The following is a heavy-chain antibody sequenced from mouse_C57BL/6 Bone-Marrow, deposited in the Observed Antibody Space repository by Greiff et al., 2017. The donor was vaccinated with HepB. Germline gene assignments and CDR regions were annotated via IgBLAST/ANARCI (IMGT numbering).Heavy chain of an antibody. CDR3: ARWPER. CDR2: IYPGDGDT. CDR1: GYAFSSSC. Sequence: VKLLESGPELVKPGASVKISCKASGYAFSSSCMNWVKQRPGKGLEWIGRIYPGDGDTNYNGKFKGKATLTADKSSSTAYMQLSSLTSEDSEVDICARWPERWGQGTLVTVSA. V-gene: IGHV1-82*01. J-gene: IGHJ3*02.